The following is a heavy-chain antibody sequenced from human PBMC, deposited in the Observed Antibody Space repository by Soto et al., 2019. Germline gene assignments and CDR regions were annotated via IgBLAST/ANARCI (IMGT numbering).Heavy chain of an antibody. CDR2: ISGSGGST. CDR3: ARGYYDFLSGYYISPYGMDF. V-gene: IGHV3-23*01. J-gene: IGHJ6*02. CDR1: GFTFSSYA. Sequence: GWSLRLSCAASGFTFSSYAMSWVRQAPGKGLEWVSAISGSGGSTYYADSVKGRFTISRDNSKNTLYLQMNSLRAEDTAVYYCARGYYDFLSGYYISPYGMDFWCQGTTVSVSS. D-gene: IGHD3-3*01.